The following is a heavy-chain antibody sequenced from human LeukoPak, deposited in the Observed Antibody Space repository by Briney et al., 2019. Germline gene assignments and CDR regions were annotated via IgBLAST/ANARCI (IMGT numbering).Heavy chain of an antibody. CDR2: IFDSGRT. Sequence: SETLSLTCTVSGGSISTFYWSWIRQPPGKGLEWIGYIFDSGRTNYNPSLKSRVIISVDTSKNQFSLKLRSVTAADTAVYYCARSNYDYVWGSYRPDAFDIWGQGTMVTVSS. D-gene: IGHD3-16*02. CDR1: GGSISTFY. CDR3: ARSNYDYVWGSYRPDAFDI. J-gene: IGHJ3*02. V-gene: IGHV4-59*12.